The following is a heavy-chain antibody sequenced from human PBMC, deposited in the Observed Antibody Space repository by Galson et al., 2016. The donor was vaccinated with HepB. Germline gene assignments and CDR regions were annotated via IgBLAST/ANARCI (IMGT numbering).Heavy chain of an antibody. V-gene: IGHV3-7*01. Sequence: SLRLSCAASGFIFSRYSMNWVRQAPGKGLEWVANIKRDGGEKYYVDSVKGRFTISRDNAKNSLYLQMNSLRAEDTAVYYCARDHGSGHDYWGQGTLVTVSS. CDR3: ARDHGSGHDY. CDR2: IKRDGGEK. D-gene: IGHD3-10*01. CDR1: GFIFSRYS. J-gene: IGHJ4*02.